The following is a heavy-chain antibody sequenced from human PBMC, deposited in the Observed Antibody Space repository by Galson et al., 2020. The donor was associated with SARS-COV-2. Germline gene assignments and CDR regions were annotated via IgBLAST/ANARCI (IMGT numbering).Heavy chain of an antibody. Sequence: ASVKVSCKASGYTFTGYYIHWVRQAPGQGLEWMGWINPNSGGTNYAQKFQGRVTMTRDTSISTAYMELSRLRSDDTAVYYCAGETTVTNGDYDFYMDVWGKGTTVTVSS. J-gene: IGHJ6*03. D-gene: IGHD4-17*01. CDR2: INPNSGGT. CDR3: AGETTVTNGDYDFYMDV. V-gene: IGHV1-2*02. CDR1: GYTFTGYY.